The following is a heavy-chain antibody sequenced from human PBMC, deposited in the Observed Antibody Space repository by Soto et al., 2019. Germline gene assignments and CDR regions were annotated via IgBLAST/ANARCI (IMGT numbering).Heavy chain of an antibody. J-gene: IGHJ4*01. V-gene: IGHV3-30-3*01. D-gene: IGHD3-16*01. CDR2: ISYDGYNS. CDR1: GFTFSDYA. Sequence: GGSLRLSCVASGFTFSDYAVHWVRLAPSKGLEWVAMISYDGYNSYSADSVKGRFTISRDNSKNTLFLQMDSLRPDDTAIYYCARDGGFSYGFDYYFDYWGHGTLVTAPQ. CDR3: ARDGGFSYGFDYYFDY.